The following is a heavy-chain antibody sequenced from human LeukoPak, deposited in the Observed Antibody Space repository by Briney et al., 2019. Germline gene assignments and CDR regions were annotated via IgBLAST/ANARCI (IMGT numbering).Heavy chain of an antibody. CDR2: INPNSVVT. CDR1: GYTFTGYY. Sequence: ASVKVSCKASGYTFTGYYIHWGRQAPGQGLEWMGWINPNSVVTNYAQKFQGWVTMTRDTSISTAYMELSRLSSDAPAVYYCARSPPGSSSWYEVYGMDVWGKGTTVTVSS. CDR3: ARSPPGSSSWYEVYGMDV. J-gene: IGHJ6*04. D-gene: IGHD6-13*01. V-gene: IGHV1-2*04.